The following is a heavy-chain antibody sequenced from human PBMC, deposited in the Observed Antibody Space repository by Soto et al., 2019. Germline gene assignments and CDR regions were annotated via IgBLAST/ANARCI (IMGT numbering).Heavy chain of an antibody. D-gene: IGHD4-17*01. CDR2: IYYSGST. CDR3: ARARYYGDYPYYFDY. V-gene: IGHV4-59*01. CDR1: GGSISSYY. J-gene: IGHJ4*02. Sequence: PSETLSLTCTASGGSISSYYWSWIRQPPGKGLEWIGYIYYSGSTNYNPSLKSRVTISVDTSKNQFSLKLSSVTAADTAVYYCARARYYGDYPYYFDYWGQGTLVTVSS.